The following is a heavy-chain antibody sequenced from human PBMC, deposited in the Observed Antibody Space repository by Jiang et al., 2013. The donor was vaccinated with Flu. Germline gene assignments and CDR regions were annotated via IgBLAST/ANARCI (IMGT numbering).Heavy chain of an antibody. V-gene: IGHV1-8*01. J-gene: IGHJ4*02. CDR2: MNPNSGNT. CDR3: ARGLRYYYDSSGYVDDY. CDR1: GYTFTSYD. Sequence: ASGYTFTSYDINWVRQATGQGLEWMGWMNPNSGNTGYAQKFQGRVTMTRNTSISTAYMELSSLRSEDTAVYYCARGLRYYYDSSGYVDDYWGQGTLVTVSS. D-gene: IGHD3-22*01.